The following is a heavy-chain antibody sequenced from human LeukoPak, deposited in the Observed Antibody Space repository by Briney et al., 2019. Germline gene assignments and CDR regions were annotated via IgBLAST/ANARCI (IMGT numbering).Heavy chain of an antibody. CDR2: IYYSGST. V-gene: IGHV4-39*07. J-gene: IGHJ4*02. Sequence: SETLSLTCTVSGGSISSSSYYWGWIRQPPGKGLEWIGSIYYSGSTYYNPSLKSRVTISVDTSKNQFSLKLSSVTAADTAAYYCASQRRDGYNHFDYWGQGTLVTVSS. CDR3: ASQRRDGYNHFDY. CDR1: GGSISSSSYY. D-gene: IGHD5-24*01.